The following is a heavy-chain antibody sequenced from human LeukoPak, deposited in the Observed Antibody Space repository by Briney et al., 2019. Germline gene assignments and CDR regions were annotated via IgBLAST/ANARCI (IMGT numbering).Heavy chain of an antibody. Sequence: GGSLRLSCAASGFTFSSYSMNWVRQAPGKGLEWVSSISSSSSYIYYADSVKGRFTISRDNAKNSLYLQMNSLRAEDTAVYYCAKGSRGDCYSCFDYWGQGTLVTVSS. CDR3: AKGSRGDCYSCFDY. CDR1: GFTFSSYS. J-gene: IGHJ4*02. D-gene: IGHD2-21*02. V-gene: IGHV3-21*04. CDR2: ISSSSSYI.